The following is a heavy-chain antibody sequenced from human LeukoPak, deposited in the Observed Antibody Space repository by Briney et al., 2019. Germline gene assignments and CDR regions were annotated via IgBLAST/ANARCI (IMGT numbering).Heavy chain of an antibody. CDR2: INHSGST. V-gene: IGHV4-34*01. CDR3: ARCETSSTSCPIDY. CDR1: GGSFSGYY. Sequence: KTSETLSLTCAVYGGSFSGYYWSWIRQPPGKGLEWIGEINHSGSTNYNPSLKSRVTISVDTSKNQFSLKLSSVTAADTAVYYCARCETSSTSCPIDYWGQGTLVTVSS. J-gene: IGHJ4*02. D-gene: IGHD2-2*01.